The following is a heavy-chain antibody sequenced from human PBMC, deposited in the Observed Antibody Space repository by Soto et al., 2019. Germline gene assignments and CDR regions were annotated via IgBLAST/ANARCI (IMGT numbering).Heavy chain of an antibody. CDR1: GFTFSSYW. Sequence: EVQLVESGGGLVQPGGSLRLSCAASGFTFSSYWMSWVRQAPGKGLEWVANIKQDGSEKYYVDSVKGRFTISRDNAENSLFLQMSSLRAVDTAVYYCARETVELATNGWGQGTLVTVSS. CDR3: ARETVELATNG. D-gene: IGHD5-12*01. J-gene: IGHJ4*02. V-gene: IGHV3-7*01. CDR2: IKQDGSEK.